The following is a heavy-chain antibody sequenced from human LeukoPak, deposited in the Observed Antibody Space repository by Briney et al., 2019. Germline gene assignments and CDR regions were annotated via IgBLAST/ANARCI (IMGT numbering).Heavy chain of an antibody. CDR3: ARRYSYGYDY. D-gene: IGHD5-18*01. J-gene: IGHJ4*02. CDR1: GFTFSSYG. Sequence: HSGGSLRLSCAASGFTFSSYGMPWVRQAPGKGLEWVSYISSSSSTIYYADSVKGRFTISRDNAKNSLYLQMNSLRAEDTAVYYCARRYSYGYDYWGQGTLVTVSS. CDR2: ISSSSSTI. V-gene: IGHV3-48*01.